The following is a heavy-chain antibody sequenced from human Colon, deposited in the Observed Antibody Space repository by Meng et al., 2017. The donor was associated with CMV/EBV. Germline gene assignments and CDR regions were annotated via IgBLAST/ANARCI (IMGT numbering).Heavy chain of an antibody. CDR3: ASYGSGTSSIFDY. J-gene: IGHJ4*02. D-gene: IGHD3-10*01. V-gene: IGHV1-2*06. CDR1: GHTFADYY. CDR2: INPNSGGS. Sequence: CKASGHTFADYYLHWVRQAPGQGPEWMGRINPNSGGSNYAEMFQGRVTLTRGTSINTVYMELSSLRSDDTAVYYCASYGSGTSSIFDYWGQGTLVTVSS.